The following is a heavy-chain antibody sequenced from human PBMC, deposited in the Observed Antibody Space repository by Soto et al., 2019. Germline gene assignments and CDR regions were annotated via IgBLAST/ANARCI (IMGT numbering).Heavy chain of an antibody. J-gene: IGHJ6*02. CDR3: ASWLKGPGNGNNYNGRDV. CDR2: IMPIFRAP. Sequence: QVQLVQSGAEVKKPGSSVKVSCKASGGAFSDYAFSWVRQAPGQGLEWLGGIMPIFRAPDYAQKFQGRVTITADDTTTTHNMEMNSLRSKATALYYFASWLKGPGNGNNYNGRDVRGQGTTITVS. CDR1: GGAFSDYA. V-gene: IGHV1-69*12. D-gene: IGHD1-1*01.